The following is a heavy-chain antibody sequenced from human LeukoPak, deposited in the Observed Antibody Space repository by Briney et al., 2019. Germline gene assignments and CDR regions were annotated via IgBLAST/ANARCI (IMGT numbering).Heavy chain of an antibody. V-gene: IGHV1-18*01. Sequence: ASVKVSCKASGYTFTTYGMSWVRQVPGQGLEWMGWISTYHGNTDYAQNFQGRVTLTTDTSTSTAYMELRNLRSDDTAVYYCVRDRGRLPGYWGQGTLVTVSS. CDR1: GYTFTTYG. CDR3: VRDRGRLPGY. D-gene: IGHD3-16*01. CDR2: ISTYHGNT. J-gene: IGHJ4*02.